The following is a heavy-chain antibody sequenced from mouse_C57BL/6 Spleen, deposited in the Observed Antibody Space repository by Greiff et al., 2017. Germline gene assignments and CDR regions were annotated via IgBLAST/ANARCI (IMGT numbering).Heavy chain of an antibody. J-gene: IGHJ1*03. V-gene: IGHV1-42*01. CDR3: ARSGSRGYFDV. D-gene: IGHD1-1*01. CDR2: INPSTGGT. Sequence: VQLQQSGPELVKPGASVKISCKASGYSFTGYYMNWVKQSPEQSLEWIGDINPSTGGTTYNQKFKAKATLTVDKSSSTAYMQLKSLTSEDSAVYYCARSGSRGYFDVWGTGTTVTVSS. CDR1: GYSFTGYY.